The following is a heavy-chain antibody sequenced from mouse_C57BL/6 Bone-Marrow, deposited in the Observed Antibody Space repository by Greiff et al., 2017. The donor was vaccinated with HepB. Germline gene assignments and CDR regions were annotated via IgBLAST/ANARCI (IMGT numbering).Heavy chain of an antibody. J-gene: IGHJ2*01. Sequence: VQLQQSGPELVKPGASVKISCKASGYAFSSSWMNWVKQRPGKGLEWIGRIYPGDGDTNYNGKFKGKATLTADKSSSTAYMQLSSLTSEDSAVYFCAYYGRGDYWGQGTTLTVSS. CDR2: IYPGDGDT. CDR3: AYYGRGDY. V-gene: IGHV1-82*01. D-gene: IGHD1-1*01. CDR1: GYAFSSSW.